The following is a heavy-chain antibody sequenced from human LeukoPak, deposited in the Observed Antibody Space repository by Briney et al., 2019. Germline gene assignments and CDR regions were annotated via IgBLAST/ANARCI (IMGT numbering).Heavy chain of an antibody. Sequence: PSETLSLTCTVSGGSISSYCWSWIRQPAGKGLEWIGRIYTSGSTNHNPSLKSRFTMSVDTSKNQFSLKLSSVTAADTAVYYCASGVEQQLGPGFDYWGQGTLVTVSS. CDR2: IYTSGST. CDR1: GGSISSYC. D-gene: IGHD6-13*01. V-gene: IGHV4-4*07. J-gene: IGHJ4*02. CDR3: ASGVEQQLGPGFDY.